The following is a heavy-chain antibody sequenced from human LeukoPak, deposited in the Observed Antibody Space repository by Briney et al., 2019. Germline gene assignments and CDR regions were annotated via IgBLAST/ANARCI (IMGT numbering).Heavy chain of an antibody. J-gene: IGHJ4*02. D-gene: IGHD1-7*01. V-gene: IGHV3-7*03. CDR2: IKRDGSEK. Sequence: GGSLRLSCAASGFTFSNYWMSWVRQAPGKGLEWVANIKRDGSEKYYVDSVKGRFTIFRDNSKNTLYLQMNSLRAEDTAVYYCAATNWNYGYYFDYWGQGTLVTVSS. CDR1: GFTFSNYW. CDR3: AATNWNYGYYFDY.